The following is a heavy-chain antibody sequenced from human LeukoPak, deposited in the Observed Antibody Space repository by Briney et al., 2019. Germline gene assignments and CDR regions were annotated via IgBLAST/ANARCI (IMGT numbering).Heavy chain of an antibody. D-gene: IGHD3-16*01. CDR2: IYYSGST. CDR3: ASSAPGGGMIFDY. Sequence: SETLSLTCTVSGGSISSSSYYWGWIRQPPGKGLEWIGSIYYSGSTYYNPSLKSRVTISVDTSKNQFSLKLSSVTAADTAVYYWASSAPGGGMIFDYWGQGTLVTVSS. V-gene: IGHV4-39*07. CDR1: GGSISSSSYY. J-gene: IGHJ4*02.